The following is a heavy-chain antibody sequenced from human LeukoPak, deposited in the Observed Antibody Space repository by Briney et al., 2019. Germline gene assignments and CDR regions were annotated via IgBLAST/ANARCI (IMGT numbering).Heavy chain of an antibody. CDR3: AREHSGSYSL. CDR2: IYTSGST. V-gene: IGHV4-61*02. D-gene: IGHD1-26*01. CDR1: GGSISSGSYY. Sequence: SETLSLTCTVSGGSISSGSYYWSWIRQPAGKGLEWIGRIYTSGSTNYNPSLKSRVTISVDTSKNQFSLKLSSVTAADTAVYYCAREHSGSYSLWGQGTLVTVSS. J-gene: IGHJ4*02.